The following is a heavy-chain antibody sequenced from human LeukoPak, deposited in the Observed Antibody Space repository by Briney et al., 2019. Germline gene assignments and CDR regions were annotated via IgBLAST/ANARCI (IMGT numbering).Heavy chain of an antibody. V-gene: IGHV1-18*01. CDR2: ISAYNGNT. J-gene: IGHJ5*02. CDR3: ARVVGGEYDILTGYYIDSNWFDP. D-gene: IGHD3-9*01. CDR1: GYTFTSYG. Sequence: ASVKVSCKASGYTFTSYGISWVRQAPGQGREWMVWISAYNGNTNYAQKLQGRVTMTTDTSTSTAYMKLRSLRSDDTAVYYCARVVGGEYDILTGYYIDSNWFDPWGQGTLVTVSS.